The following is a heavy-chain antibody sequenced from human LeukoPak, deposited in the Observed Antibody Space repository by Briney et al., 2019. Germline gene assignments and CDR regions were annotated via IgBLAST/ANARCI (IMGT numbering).Heavy chain of an antibody. J-gene: IGHJ3*02. Sequence: GESLKISCKGSGYSFTSYWIGWVRQMPGKGLEWMGIIYPGDSDTRYSPSFQGQVTISADKSISTAYLQWSSLKASDTAMYYCASPYSSSPDVFDIWGKGKMVTVSS. V-gene: IGHV5-51*01. D-gene: IGHD6-13*01. CDR2: IYPGDSDT. CDR1: GYSFTSYW. CDR3: ASPYSSSPDVFDI.